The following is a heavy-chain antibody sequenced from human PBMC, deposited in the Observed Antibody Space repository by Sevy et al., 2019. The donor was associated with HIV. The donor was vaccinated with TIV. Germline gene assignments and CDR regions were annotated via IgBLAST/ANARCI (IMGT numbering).Heavy chain of an antibody. D-gene: IGHD3-22*01. V-gene: IGHV1-2*06. J-gene: IGHJ5*02. Sequence: ASVKVSCKASGYTFTGYYMNWVRQAPGQGLEWMGRINPNSGGTNYAQKFQGRVTMTRDTSISTAYMELSRLRSDDTAVYYCARGFYYYDSSGYYWPWGQGTLVTVSS. CDR1: GYTFTGYY. CDR3: ARGFYYYDSSGYYWP. CDR2: INPNSGGT.